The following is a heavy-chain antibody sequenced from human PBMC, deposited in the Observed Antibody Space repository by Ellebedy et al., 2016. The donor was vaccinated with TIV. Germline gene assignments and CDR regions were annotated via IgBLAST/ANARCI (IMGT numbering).Heavy chain of an antibody. J-gene: IGHJ4*02. Sequence: GESLKISCAASGFTFSSYAMHWVRQAPGKGLEWVAVISYDGSNKYYADSVKGRFTISRDNSKNTLYLQMNSLRAEDTAVYYCARDYHSSSWYYFDYWGQGTLVTVSS. CDR3: ARDYHSSSWYYFDY. CDR2: ISYDGSNK. D-gene: IGHD6-13*01. CDR1: GFTFSSYA. V-gene: IGHV3-30-3*01.